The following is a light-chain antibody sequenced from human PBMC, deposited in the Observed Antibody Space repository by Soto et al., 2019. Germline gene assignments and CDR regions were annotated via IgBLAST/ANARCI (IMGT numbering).Light chain of an antibody. CDR3: CSYTSSATYV. CDR2: NVT. Sequence: QSALIQPPSVSGSPGQSVTISCTGTGSDVGSYDYVSWYQQHPGTVPKPMIYNVTTQPSGVPDRFSGSMSGNSASMTISGLQAEDEADYSCCSYTSSATYVFETGTKLTVL. V-gene: IGLV2-11*01. J-gene: IGLJ1*01. CDR1: GSDVGSYDY.